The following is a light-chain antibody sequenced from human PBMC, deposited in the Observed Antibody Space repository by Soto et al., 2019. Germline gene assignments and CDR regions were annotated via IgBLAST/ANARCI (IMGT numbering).Light chain of an antibody. Sequence: YELTQPSSVSVSPGQTARITCSGDVLAKKYARWVQQKPGQAPVLVIYKDTERPSGIPERFSGSSSGITVTMTISGAQVEDEADYYCYSAADNNLRVFGGGTKVTVL. J-gene: IGLJ3*02. CDR3: YSAADNNLRV. V-gene: IGLV3-27*01. CDR2: KDT. CDR1: VLAKKY.